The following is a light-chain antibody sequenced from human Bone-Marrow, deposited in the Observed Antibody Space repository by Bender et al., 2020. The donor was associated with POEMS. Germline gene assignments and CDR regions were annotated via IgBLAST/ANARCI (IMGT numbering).Light chain of an antibody. Sequence: QSALTQPASVSGSPGQSITISCTGTSSDVGGFNYVSWYQQHPGKAPKLMIYDVTYRPSGVSNRFSGSKSGSTASLTISGLQAEDEADYYCSSFAAGGTYVFGTGTKVTVL. CDR2: DVT. CDR3: SSFAAGGTYV. CDR1: SSDVGGFNY. V-gene: IGLV2-14*01. J-gene: IGLJ1*01.